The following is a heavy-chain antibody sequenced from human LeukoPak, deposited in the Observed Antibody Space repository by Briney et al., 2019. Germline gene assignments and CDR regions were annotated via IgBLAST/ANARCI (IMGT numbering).Heavy chain of an antibody. CDR1: GCSFTNYW. CDR2: IYPGDSDT. Sequence: GESLQISCKGSGCSFTNYWIGWLRQMPGKGLEWMGIIYPGDSDTRYSPSFQGQVTISADKSISTAYLQWSSLKASDTAMYYCARHRPYSSGWRHFDYWGQGTLVTVSS. D-gene: IGHD6-19*01. CDR3: ARHRPYSSGWRHFDY. V-gene: IGHV5-51*01. J-gene: IGHJ4*02.